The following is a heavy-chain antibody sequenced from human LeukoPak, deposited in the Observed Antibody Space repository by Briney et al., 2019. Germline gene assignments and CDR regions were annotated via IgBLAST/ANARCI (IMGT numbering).Heavy chain of an antibody. Sequence: GGSLRLSCAASGFTVSSNYMSWVRQAPGKGLEWVSVIYSGGSTYYADSVKGRFTISRDNSKNTLYLQMNSLRAEDTAVYYCARGRYDYVWGSSYYFDYWGQGTLVTVSS. J-gene: IGHJ4*02. CDR3: ARGRYDYVWGSSYYFDY. CDR1: GFTVSSNY. D-gene: IGHD3-16*01. CDR2: IYSGGST. V-gene: IGHV3-53*01.